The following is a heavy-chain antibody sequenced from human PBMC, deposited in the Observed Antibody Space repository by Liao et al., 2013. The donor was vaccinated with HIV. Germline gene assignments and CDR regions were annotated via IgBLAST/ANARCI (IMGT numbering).Heavy chain of an antibody. J-gene: IGHJ3*02. D-gene: IGHD4-23*01. CDR2: INDSGST. Sequence: QAQLRQWGAGLLKPSETLSLTCAVYGGSFSGFYWSWIRQPPGTGLEWIGEINDSGSTNYNSSLKSRVIISIDTSKNQFSLKLSSVTAADTAMYYCARSITVVTRSSGACDIWGQGDNGHRLF. CDR1: GGSFSGFY. CDR3: ARSITVVTRSSGACDI. V-gene: IGHV4-34*01.